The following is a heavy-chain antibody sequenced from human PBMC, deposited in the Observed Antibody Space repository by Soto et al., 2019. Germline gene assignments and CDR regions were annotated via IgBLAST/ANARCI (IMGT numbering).Heavy chain of an antibody. J-gene: IGHJ6*02. CDR2: VSSSGNT. V-gene: IGHV4-4*07. CDR3: ARADYDILTGSYAMDV. CDR1: GGSMGNYY. Sequence: QMQLQESGPGLVKPSETLSLTCTVSGGSMGNYYWFWIRQPAGKGLEWIGRVSSSGNTNDNPSLKSRATMSIDTSRNQFSLRLSSVTAADTAVYYCARADYDILTGSYAMDVWGQGTTVTVSS. D-gene: IGHD3-9*01.